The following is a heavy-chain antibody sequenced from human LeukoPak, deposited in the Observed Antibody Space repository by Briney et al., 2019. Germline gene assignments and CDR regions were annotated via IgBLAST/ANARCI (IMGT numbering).Heavy chain of an antibody. CDR3: AKEKQRNFDY. J-gene: IGHJ4*02. CDR2: IYSGGST. CDR1: GFTVSSNY. Sequence: GGSLRLSCAASGFTVSSNYMSWVRQAPGEGLEWVSVIYSGGSTYYADSVKGRFTISRDNSKNTLYLQMNSLRAEDTAVYYCAKEKQRNFDYWGQGTLVTVPS. V-gene: IGHV3-53*01.